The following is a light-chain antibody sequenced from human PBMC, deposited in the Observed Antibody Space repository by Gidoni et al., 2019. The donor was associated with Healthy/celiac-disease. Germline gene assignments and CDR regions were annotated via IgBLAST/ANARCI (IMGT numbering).Light chain of an antibody. CDR1: QSVSSSY. V-gene: IGKV3-20*01. Sequence: EIVLTQSPGTLSLSPGERATLSCRASQSVSSSYLAWYQQKPGQAPRLLIYGASRRATGIPDRFSGSGSGTDFTLTISRLELEDFAVYYCQQYGSSPFTFGPGTKVDIK. CDR2: GAS. J-gene: IGKJ3*01. CDR3: QQYGSSPFT.